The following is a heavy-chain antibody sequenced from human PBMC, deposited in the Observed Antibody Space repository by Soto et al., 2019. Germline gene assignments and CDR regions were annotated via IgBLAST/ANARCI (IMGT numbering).Heavy chain of an antibody. V-gene: IGHV1-69*13. CDR2: IIPIFGTA. CDR1: GGTFSSYA. J-gene: IGHJ4*02. Sequence: ASVKVSCKASGGTFSSYAISWVRQAPGQGLEWMGGIIPIFGTANYAQKFQGRVTITADESTSTAYMELSSLRSEDTAVYYCARDVYYYDSSGYYFDYWGQGTLVTVS. CDR3: ARDVYYYDSSGYYFDY. D-gene: IGHD3-22*01.